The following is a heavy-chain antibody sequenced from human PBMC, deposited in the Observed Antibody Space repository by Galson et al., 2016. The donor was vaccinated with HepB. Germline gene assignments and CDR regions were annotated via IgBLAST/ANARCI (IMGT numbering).Heavy chain of an antibody. V-gene: IGHV3-15*01. D-gene: IGHD7-27*01. J-gene: IGHJ4*02. CDR3: TTNWGPPLGY. Sequence: SLRLSCAASGFAFTNAWMSWVRQKPGNRPEWVGRIKARIDGGTVDYAAPVKGRFTISRDDSKNFLYLEMNSLQTEDTAMYCCTTNWGPPLGYWGPGTLVTVSS. CDR1: GFAFTNAW. CDR2: IKARIDGGTV.